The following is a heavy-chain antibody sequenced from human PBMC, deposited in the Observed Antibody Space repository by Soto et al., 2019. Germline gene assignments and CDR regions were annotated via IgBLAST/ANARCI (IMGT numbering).Heavy chain of an antibody. Sequence: LRLSCAASGFTFSNDAMHWVRQAPGKGLEWVAVITYDGFTQNYADSVRGRFTVSRDNSKSTLSLQMNSLRPDDTAVYYCGRGPFSSSYIDYWGQGTLVTVSS. V-gene: IGHV3-30*03. CDR1: GFTFSNDA. CDR2: ITYDGFTQ. CDR3: GRGPFSSSYIDY. D-gene: IGHD6-6*01. J-gene: IGHJ4*02.